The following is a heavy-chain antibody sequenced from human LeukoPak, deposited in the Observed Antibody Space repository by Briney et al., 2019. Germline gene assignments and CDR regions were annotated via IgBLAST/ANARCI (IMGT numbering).Heavy chain of an antibody. D-gene: IGHD3-22*01. CDR3: ARYYDSSGYWSTPHFDS. CDR1: GDSVSGISFY. CDR2: IQYSGST. V-gene: IGHV4-61*01. Sequence: PSETLSLTCTVSGDSVSGISFYWSWIRQPPGKGLQSIGYIQYSGSTNYNPSLKSRVTISVDTSKNQFSLKLSSVTAADTAVYYCARYYDSSGYWSTPHFDSWGQGTLVTVSS. J-gene: IGHJ4*02.